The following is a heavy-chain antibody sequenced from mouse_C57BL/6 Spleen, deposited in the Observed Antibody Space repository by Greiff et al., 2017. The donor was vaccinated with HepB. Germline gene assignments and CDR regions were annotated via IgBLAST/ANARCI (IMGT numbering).Heavy chain of an antibody. D-gene: IGHD1-1*01. CDR2: IDPSDSYT. V-gene: IGHV1-50*01. CDR3: ASFITTVVANAMDY. J-gene: IGHJ4*01. CDR1: GYTFTSYW. Sequence: VQLQQPGAELVKPGASVKLSCKASGYTFTSYWMQWVKQRPGQGLEWIGEIDPSDSYTNYNQKFKGKATLTVDTSSSTAYMQLSSLTSEDSAVYYCASFITTVVANAMDYWGQGTSVTVSS.